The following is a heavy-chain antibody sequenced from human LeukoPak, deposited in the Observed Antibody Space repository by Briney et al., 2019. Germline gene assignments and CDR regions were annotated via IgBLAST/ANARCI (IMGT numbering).Heavy chain of an antibody. Sequence: GGSLRLSCPASGFTFSGSAMHWVHQASGKGLEWVGRIRSKANSYATAYAASVKGRFTISRDDSKNTAYLQMNSLKTEDTAVYYCTRRRYDFWSGYYDDYWGQGTLVTVSS. D-gene: IGHD3-3*01. V-gene: IGHV3-73*01. CDR3: TRRRYDFWSGYYDDY. CDR1: GFTFSGSA. CDR2: IRSKANSYAT. J-gene: IGHJ4*02.